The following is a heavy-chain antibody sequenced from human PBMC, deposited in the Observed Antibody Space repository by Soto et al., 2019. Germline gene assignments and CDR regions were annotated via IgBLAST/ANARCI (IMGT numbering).Heavy chain of an antibody. Sequence: QVQLVQSGAEVKKPGASVKVSCKASGYIFTKYGISWVRQAPGQGLEWMGWISAYNGNTNYAQKLQGRVTMTTETSTSTAYMELMSLTSDDTAVYYCARDVPTVTTGGPDYWGQGSLVTVSS. J-gene: IGHJ4*02. CDR1: GYIFTKYG. V-gene: IGHV1-18*01. CDR3: ARDVPTVTTGGPDY. D-gene: IGHD4-17*01. CDR2: ISAYNGNT.